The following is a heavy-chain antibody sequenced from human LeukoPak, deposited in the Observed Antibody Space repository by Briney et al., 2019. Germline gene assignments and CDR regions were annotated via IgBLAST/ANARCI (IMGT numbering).Heavy chain of an antibody. D-gene: IGHD3-16*02. J-gene: IGHJ4*02. CDR1: GYTFTGYY. CDR2: INPNSGGS. CDR3: ARAKPLYYDYVWGSYRYPYPSDY. Sequence: ASVKVSCKASGYTFTGYYMHWVRQAPGQGLEWMGWINPNSGGSNYAQTFQGRVTMTRDTSISTAYMELSSLRSDDTAVYYCARAKPLYYDYVWGSYRYPYPSDYWGQGTLVTVSS. V-gene: IGHV1-2*02.